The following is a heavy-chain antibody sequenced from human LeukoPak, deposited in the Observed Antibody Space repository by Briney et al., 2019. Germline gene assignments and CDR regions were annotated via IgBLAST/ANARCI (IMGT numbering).Heavy chain of an antibody. CDR2: IIPIFGTA. J-gene: IGHJ4*02. Sequence: AASVKVSCKASGGTFSSYAISWVRQAPGQGLEWMGGIIPIFGTANYAQKFQGRVTITADESTSTAYMELSSLRSEDTAVYYCARDSQTGYYYGYFDYWGQGTLVTVSS. CDR1: GGTFSSYA. V-gene: IGHV1-69*13. CDR3: ARDSQTGYYYGYFDY. D-gene: IGHD3-9*01.